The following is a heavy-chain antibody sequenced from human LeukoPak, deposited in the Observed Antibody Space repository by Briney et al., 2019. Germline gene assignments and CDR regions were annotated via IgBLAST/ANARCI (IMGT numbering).Heavy chain of an antibody. Sequence: GGSLRLSCAASGFTFINAWMSWVRQAPGKWLEWVGRIKSKTDGGTTDYAAPVKGRFTISRDDSKNTLYLQMNSLTTEDTAVYYCTTSLSSGYYIDYWGQGTLVTVSS. CDR1: GFTFINAW. CDR3: TTSLSSGYYIDY. D-gene: IGHD3-22*01. V-gene: IGHV3-15*01. CDR2: IKSKTDGGTT. J-gene: IGHJ4*02.